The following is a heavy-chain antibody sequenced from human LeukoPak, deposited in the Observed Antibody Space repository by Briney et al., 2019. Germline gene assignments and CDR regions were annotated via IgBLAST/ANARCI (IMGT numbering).Heavy chain of an antibody. D-gene: IGHD2-2*01. Sequence: ASVKVSCKVSGYTLTELSMHWVRQAPGKGLEWMGGFDPEDGETIYAQKFQGRVTMTEDTSTDTAYMELSSLRSEDTAVYYCATQVGTSSVYYYYYMDVWGKGTTVTVSS. CDR2: FDPEDGET. J-gene: IGHJ6*03. CDR3: ATQVGTSSVYYYYYMDV. V-gene: IGHV1-24*01. CDR1: GYTLTELS.